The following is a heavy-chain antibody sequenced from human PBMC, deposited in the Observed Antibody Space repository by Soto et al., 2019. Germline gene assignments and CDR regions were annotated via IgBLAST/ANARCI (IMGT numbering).Heavy chain of an antibody. CDR2: INHSGST. J-gene: IGHJ6*03. CDR3: RSRDKQRRNYYYYMDV. Sequence: SETLSLTCAVYGGSFSGYYWSWIRQPPGKGLEWIGEINHSGSTNYNPSLKSRVTISVDTSKNQFSLKLSSVTAADTAVYYCRSRDKQRRNYYYYMDVWGKGTTVTVSS. CDR1: GGSFSGYY. V-gene: IGHV4-34*01. D-gene: IGHD6-25*01.